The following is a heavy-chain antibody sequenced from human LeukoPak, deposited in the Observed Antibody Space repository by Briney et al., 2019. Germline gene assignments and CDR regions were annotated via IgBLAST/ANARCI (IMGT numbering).Heavy chain of an antibody. CDR2: ISWNSGSI. CDR3: AKVKYTFGGVIEPYYFDY. J-gene: IGHJ4*02. CDR1: GFTFDDYA. Sequence: GGSLRLSCAASGFTFDDYAMHWVRQAPGKGLEWVSGISWNSGSIGYADSVKGRFTISRDNAKNSLYLQMNSLRAEDTALYYCAKVKYTFGGVIEPYYFDYWGQGTLVTVSS. D-gene: IGHD3-16*02. V-gene: IGHV3-9*01.